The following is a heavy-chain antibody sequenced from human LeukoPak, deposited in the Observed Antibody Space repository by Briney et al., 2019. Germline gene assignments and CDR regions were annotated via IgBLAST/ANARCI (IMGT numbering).Heavy chain of an antibody. CDR3: ARSNSHYFDY. J-gene: IGHJ4*02. D-gene: IGHD2/OR15-2a*01. Sequence: PGRSLRLSCAASGFTFSSYGMHWVRQAPGEGLEWVAVIWYGGSNKYYADSVKGRFTISRDNSKNTLYLQMNSLRAEDTAVYYCARSNSHYFDYWGQGTLVTVPS. CDR2: IWYGGSNK. CDR1: GFTFSSYG. V-gene: IGHV3-33*01.